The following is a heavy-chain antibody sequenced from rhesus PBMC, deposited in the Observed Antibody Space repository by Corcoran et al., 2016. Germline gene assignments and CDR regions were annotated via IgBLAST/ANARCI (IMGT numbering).Heavy chain of an antibody. J-gene: IGHJ4*01. CDR3: ARNSIGTYLFDY. CDR1: GFTFSDHY. V-gene: IGHV3-38*02. D-gene: IGHD2-15*01. CDR2: IRNKDNSYTT. Sequence: EVQLVESGGGLAQPGGSLRLSCAASGFTFSDHYMDWVRQATGKGLEGVSRIRNKDNSYTTEYAASVEGRFTISRDDSKNTLYLQMSSLKTEDTAVYYCARNSIGTYLFDYWGQGVLVTVSS.